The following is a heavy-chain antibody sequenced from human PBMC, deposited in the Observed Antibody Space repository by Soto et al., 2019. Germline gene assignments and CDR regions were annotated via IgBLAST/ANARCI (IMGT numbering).Heavy chain of an antibody. CDR3: ERDRQKWMEKAGGDIPL. D-gene: IGHD2-15*01. CDR2: ISYAGNDN. Sequence: PGGSXRLSCSASVFTLIIYFIHWFRQAPGKGLEWVERISYAGNDNYYADSVKGRLTISRDNSKKTLYLQMTSLRADDTAVYYCERDRQKWMEKAGGDIPLWGPGTMV. J-gene: IGHJ3*01. CDR1: VFTLIIYF. V-gene: IGHV3-30-3*01.